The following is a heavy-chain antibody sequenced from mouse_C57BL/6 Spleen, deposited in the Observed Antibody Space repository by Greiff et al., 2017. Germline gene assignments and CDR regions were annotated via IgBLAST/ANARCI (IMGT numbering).Heavy chain of an antibody. V-gene: IGHV5-12*01. Sequence: EVKLMESGGGLVQPGGSLKLSCAASGFTFSDYYMYWVRQTPEKRLEWVAYISNGGGSTYSPDTVKGRFTISRDNAKNTLYLQMSRLKSEDTAMYYCARQGDGYYPFDYWGQGTTLTVSS. J-gene: IGHJ2*01. CDR2: ISNGGGST. CDR1: GFTFSDYY. D-gene: IGHD2-3*01. CDR3: ARQGDGYYPFDY.